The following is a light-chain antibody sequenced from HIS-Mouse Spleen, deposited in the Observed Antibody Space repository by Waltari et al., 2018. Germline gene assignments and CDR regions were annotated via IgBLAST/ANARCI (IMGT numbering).Light chain of an antibody. CDR1: TLLKKY. CDR2: EDS. J-gene: IGLJ2*01. V-gene: IGLV3-10*01. CDR3: YSSDSSGNHRV. Sequence: YELSQPPPLSVSPGQTRRRISSGDTLLKKYVYWYQQKSGQAPVLVIYEDSKRPSGIPERFSGSSSGTTATLTISGAQVEDEADYYCYSSDSSGNHRVFGGGTKLTVL.